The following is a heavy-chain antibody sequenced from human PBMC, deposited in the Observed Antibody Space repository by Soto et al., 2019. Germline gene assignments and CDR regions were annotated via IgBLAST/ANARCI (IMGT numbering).Heavy chain of an antibody. CDR2: ISYDGSNK. Sequence: GGSLRLSXAASGFTFSSYAMHWVRQAPGKGLEWVAVISYDGSNKYYADSVKGRFTISRDNSKNTLYLQMNSLRAEDTAVYYCARTYYYDSSGYGPFDYWGQGTLVTVSS. J-gene: IGHJ4*02. D-gene: IGHD3-22*01. CDR1: GFTFSSYA. V-gene: IGHV3-30-3*01. CDR3: ARTYYYDSSGYGPFDY.